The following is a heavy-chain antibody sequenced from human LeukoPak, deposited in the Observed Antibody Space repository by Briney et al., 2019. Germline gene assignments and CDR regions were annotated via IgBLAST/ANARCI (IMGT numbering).Heavy chain of an antibody. CDR1: GFSFKDYW. J-gene: IGHJ1*01. Sequence: GGSLRLSCAASGFSFKDYWMSWVRQAPGKGLEWVADITPDGSGKTYVDSVKGRFTISRDNAKQSLYLQMNSLRAEDTAVYYCARATSGWYQHWGQGTLVTVSS. CDR3: ARATSGWYQH. CDR2: ITPDGSGK. V-gene: IGHV3-7*04. D-gene: IGHD6-19*01.